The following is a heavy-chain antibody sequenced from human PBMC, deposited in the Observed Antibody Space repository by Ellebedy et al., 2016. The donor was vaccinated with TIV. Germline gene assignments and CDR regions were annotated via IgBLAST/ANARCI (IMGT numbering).Heavy chain of an antibody. CDR1: GYTFTGYY. D-gene: IGHD7-27*01. CDR3: ARGWGSMYYFDY. Sequence: ASVKVSXXASGYTFTGYYMHWVRQAPGQGLEWMGWINPNSGGTNYAQKFQGRVTMTDDMSISTTYMELSRLRSDDTAKYYCARGWGSMYYFDYWGQGTLVTVSS. V-gene: IGHV1-2*02. CDR2: INPNSGGT. J-gene: IGHJ4*02.